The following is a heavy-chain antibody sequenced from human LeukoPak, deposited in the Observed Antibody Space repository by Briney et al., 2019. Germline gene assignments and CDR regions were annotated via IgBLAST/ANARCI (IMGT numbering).Heavy chain of an antibody. CDR1: GFTFSTFA. V-gene: IGHV3-23*01. CDR2: IFPGGGEI. J-gene: IGHJ4*02. D-gene: IGHD5-18*01. Sequence: GGSLRLSCAASGFTFSTFAMIWVRQPPGKGLEGVSSIFPGGGEIHYADSVRGRLTISRDNSKRIMSLQMNSLIAEATVIYYCATYRQVLLPFESWGQGTLVTVSS. CDR3: ATYRQVLLPFES.